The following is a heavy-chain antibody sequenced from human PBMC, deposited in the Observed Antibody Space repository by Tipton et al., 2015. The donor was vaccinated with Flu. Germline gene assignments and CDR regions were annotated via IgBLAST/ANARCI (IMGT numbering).Heavy chain of an antibody. Sequence: TLSLTCTVPGGPISSGSYYWSWIRQPAEKGLEWIGRIYTSGSTNYNPSLKSRVTISVDTSKNQFSLKLSSVTAADTAVYYCARLSGSYALDYWGQGTLVTVSS. D-gene: IGHD1-26*01. CDR1: GGPISSGSYY. V-gene: IGHV4-61*02. CDR3: ARLSGSYALDY. CDR2: IYTSGST. J-gene: IGHJ4*02.